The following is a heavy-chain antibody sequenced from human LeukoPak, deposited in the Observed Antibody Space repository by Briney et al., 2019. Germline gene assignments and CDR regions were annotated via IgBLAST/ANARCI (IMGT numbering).Heavy chain of an antibody. CDR2: ISYDGINE. J-gene: IGHJ4*02. D-gene: IGHD3-22*01. CDR3: ARAIPTDYYDGSPPLDY. CDR1: GFTFSSYG. Sequence: GGSLRLSCAASGFTFSSYGMHWVRQAPGKGLEWVAVISYDGINEYYTDSVKGRFTISRDNSKNTLYLQVNSLRPEDTAVYYCARAIPTDYYDGSPPLDYWGQGTLVTVSS. V-gene: IGHV3-30*03.